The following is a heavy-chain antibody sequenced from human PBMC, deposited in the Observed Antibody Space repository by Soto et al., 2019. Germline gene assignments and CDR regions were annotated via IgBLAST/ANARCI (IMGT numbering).Heavy chain of an antibody. CDR3: AKSLWDTSGWKTDY. V-gene: IGHV4-59*01. Sequence: QVQLQESGPGLVKPSETLSLTCTVSGDSISSLYWSWIRQPPGKGLEWIGYIYYSGSINYNPSLERRATISVDPSKTQFSLRLSSVTAADTAVYYCAKSLWDTSGWKTDYWGQGTLVTVSS. CDR1: GDSISSLY. D-gene: IGHD6-19*01. CDR2: IYYSGSI. J-gene: IGHJ4*02.